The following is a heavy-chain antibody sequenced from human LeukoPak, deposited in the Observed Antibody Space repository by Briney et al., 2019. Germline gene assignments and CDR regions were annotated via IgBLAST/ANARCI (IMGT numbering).Heavy chain of an antibody. CDR3: ARQTPYSGSSVDF. D-gene: IGHD6-6*01. CDR2: ISGSGSST. Sequence: GGSLRLSCAAFGFTFRSYTMNWVRQAPGKGLEWVSSISGSGSSTYYADSVKGRFTISRDNSENTLYLQMNSLRAEDTAVYYCARQTPYSGSSVDFWGQGTLVTVSS. CDR1: GFTFRSYT. J-gene: IGHJ4*02. V-gene: IGHV3-23*01.